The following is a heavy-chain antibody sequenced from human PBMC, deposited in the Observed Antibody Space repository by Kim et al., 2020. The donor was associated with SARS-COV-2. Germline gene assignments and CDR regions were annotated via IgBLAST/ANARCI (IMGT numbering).Heavy chain of an antibody. D-gene: IGHD6-19*01. CDR3: AKGLEQWLVLGY. Sequence: YYANSVKGRFTISKDNYKNTLYLQMNSLRAEDAAVYYCAKGLEQWLVLGYWGQGTLVTVSS. V-gene: IGHV3-30*02. J-gene: IGHJ4*02.